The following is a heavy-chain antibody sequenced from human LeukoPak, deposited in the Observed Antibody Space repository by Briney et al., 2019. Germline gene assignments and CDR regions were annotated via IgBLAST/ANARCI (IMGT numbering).Heavy chain of an antibody. CDR2: INYSGST. CDR3: ARHRFGYNSYYYGMDV. V-gene: IGHV4-59*08. Sequence: PSETLSLTCTVSGGSISSYYWSWIRQPPGKGLEWIGYINYSGSTNYNPSLKSRVTISVDTSKNQFSLKLSSVTAADTAVYCCARHRFGYNSYYYGMDVWGQGTTVTVSS. J-gene: IGHJ6*02. CDR1: GGSISSYY. D-gene: IGHD5-24*01.